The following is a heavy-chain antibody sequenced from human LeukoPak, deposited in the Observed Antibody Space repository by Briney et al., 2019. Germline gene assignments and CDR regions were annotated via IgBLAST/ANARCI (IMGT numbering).Heavy chain of an antibody. Sequence: PGGSLRLSCAASGFTVSSSYMSWVRQAPGKGLEWVSIIYSGGSTYYAGSVKGRFTISRDNSNNTLYLQMNSLRAEDTAVYYCVRNYGGNWFDPWGQGTLVTVSS. CDR2: IYSGGST. D-gene: IGHD4-23*01. V-gene: IGHV3-53*01. J-gene: IGHJ5*02. CDR1: GFTVSSSY. CDR3: VRNYGGNWFDP.